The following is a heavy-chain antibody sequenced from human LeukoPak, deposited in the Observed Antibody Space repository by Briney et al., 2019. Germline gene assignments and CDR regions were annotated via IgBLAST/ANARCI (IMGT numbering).Heavy chain of an antibody. V-gene: IGHV4-39*01. CDR2: IYYSGST. J-gene: IGHJ4*02. D-gene: IGHD3-10*01. CDR1: GGSISSSSYY. CDR3: ASVRGFDY. Sequence: SETLSLTFTVSGGSISSSSYYWGWIRQPPGKGLEWIGSIYYSGSTYYNPSLKSRVTISVDTSKNQFSLKLSSVTAADTAVYYCASVRGFDYWGQGTLVTVSS.